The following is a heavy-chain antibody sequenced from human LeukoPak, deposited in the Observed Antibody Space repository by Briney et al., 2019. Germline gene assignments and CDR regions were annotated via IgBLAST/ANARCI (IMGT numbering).Heavy chain of an antibody. V-gene: IGHV4-34*01. CDR1: GFTFSSYS. J-gene: IGHJ4*02. Sequence: KPGGSLRLSCAASGFTFSSYSMNWVRQAPGKGLEWIGEINHSGSTNYNPSLKSRVTISVDTSKNQFSLKLSSVTAADTAVYYCAKGLGYCSSTSCPHFDYWGQGTLVTVSS. CDR3: AKGLGYCSSTSCPHFDY. CDR2: INHSGST. D-gene: IGHD2-2*01.